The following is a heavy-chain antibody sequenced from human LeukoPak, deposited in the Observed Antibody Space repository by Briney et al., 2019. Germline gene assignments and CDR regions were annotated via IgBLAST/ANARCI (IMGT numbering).Heavy chain of an antibody. Sequence: GGSLRLSCAASGFTFSSYGMHWVRQAPGKGLEWVAVISYDGSNKYYADSVKGRFTISRDNSKNTLYLQMNSLRAEDTAVYYCAKDPRGYSYGRTDYWGQGTLVTVSS. CDR2: ISYDGSNK. V-gene: IGHV3-30*18. D-gene: IGHD5-18*01. J-gene: IGHJ4*02. CDR3: AKDPRGYSYGRTDY. CDR1: GFTFSSYG.